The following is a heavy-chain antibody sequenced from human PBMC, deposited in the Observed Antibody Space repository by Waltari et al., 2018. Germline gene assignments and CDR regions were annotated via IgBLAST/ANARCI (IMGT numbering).Heavy chain of an antibody. Sequence: EVQLVESGGGLVQPGGSLRLSCAAPGFTFRSHWMSWVRQAPGKGLDWVANIKEDGSEKYYVDSVKGRFTISRDNAKKSVYLQMNSLRAEDTAVYYCARSSIYFYFYMDVWGKGTTVTVSS. CDR3: ARSSIYFYFYMDV. D-gene: IGHD2-21*01. CDR1: GFTFRSHW. V-gene: IGHV3-7*01. CDR2: IKEDGSEK. J-gene: IGHJ6*03.